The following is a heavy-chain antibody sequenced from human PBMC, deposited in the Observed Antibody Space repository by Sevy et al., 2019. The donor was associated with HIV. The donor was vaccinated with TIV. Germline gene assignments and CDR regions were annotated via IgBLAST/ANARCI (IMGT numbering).Heavy chain of an antibody. CDR3: ARDRGEILSSAFNY. CDR2: ISHDGRNNK. J-gene: IGHJ4*02. D-gene: IGHD3-10*01. CDR1: GFSFSEYG. V-gene: IGHV3-30*04. Sequence: GGSLRLSCAASGFSFSEYGMHWVRQAPGKGLEWVAVISHDGRNNKYNPDSVKGRLTISRDNSTNTLYLQMNSLGAEDTAIYYCARDRGEILSSAFNYWGQGTLVTFS.